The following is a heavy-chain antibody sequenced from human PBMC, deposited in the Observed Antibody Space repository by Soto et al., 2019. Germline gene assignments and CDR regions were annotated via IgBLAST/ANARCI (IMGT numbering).Heavy chain of an antibody. J-gene: IGHJ4*02. CDR3: AKVGLDRYSSSWYDY. CDR2: ISYDGSNK. Sequence: GGSLRLSCAASGFTFSSYGMHWVRQAPGKGLEWVAVISYDGSNKYYADSVKGRFTISRDNSKNTLYLQMNSLRAEDTAVYYCAKVGLDRYSSSWYDYWGQGTLVTVSS. V-gene: IGHV3-30*18. D-gene: IGHD6-13*01. CDR1: GFTFSSYG.